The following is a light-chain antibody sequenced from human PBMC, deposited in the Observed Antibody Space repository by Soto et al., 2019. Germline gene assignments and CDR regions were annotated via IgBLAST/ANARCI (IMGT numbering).Light chain of an antibody. V-gene: IGKV3-20*01. J-gene: IGKJ1*01. Sequence: EIVLTQSPGTLSLSPGERATLSCRASQSVSSNSLAWYQHRPGQAPRLLMYGASSRATGIPDRFSGSGSGSGTDFTLTISRLEPEDFAVYYCQQYISTPWTFGQGTKVDIK. CDR3: QQYISTPWT. CDR2: GAS. CDR1: QSVSSNS.